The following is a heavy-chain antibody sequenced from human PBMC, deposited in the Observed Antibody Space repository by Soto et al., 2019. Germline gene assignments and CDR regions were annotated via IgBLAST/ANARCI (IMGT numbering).Heavy chain of an antibody. CDR3: ARLPAGYCRSTSRYDFLVY. CDR1: GYSFTSYW. D-gene: IGHD2-2*03. J-gene: IGHJ4*02. Sequence: PGESLKISCKGSGYSFTSYWISWVRQMPGKGLEWMGRIDPSDSYTNYSPSFQGHVTISADKSISTAYLQWSSLKASDTAMYYCARLPAGYCRSTSRYDFLVYWGKAILGT. V-gene: IGHV5-10-1*01. CDR2: IDPSDSYT.